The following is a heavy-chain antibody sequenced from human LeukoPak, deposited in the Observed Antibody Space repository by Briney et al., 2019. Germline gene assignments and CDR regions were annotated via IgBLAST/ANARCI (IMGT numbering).Heavy chain of an antibody. J-gene: IGHJ6*03. Sequence: SETLSHTCTVSGGSISSSGYYWGWIRQPPGEGLEWIGSIYYTGSDYYNPSLKSRVTISVDTSKNQFSLKLSSVTAADTAVYYCARLRGYNYGHMDVWGKGTTVTISS. D-gene: IGHD5-18*01. CDR2: IYYTGSD. V-gene: IGHV4-39*01. CDR3: ARLRGYNYGHMDV. CDR1: GGSISSSGYY.